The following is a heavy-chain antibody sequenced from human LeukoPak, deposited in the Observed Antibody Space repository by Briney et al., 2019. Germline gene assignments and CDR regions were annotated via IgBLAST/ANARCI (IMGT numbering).Heavy chain of an antibody. Sequence: PSETLSLTCTVSGGSVSSGSYYWSWIRQPPGKGLEWIGYIYYSGSTNYNPSFKSRVTISVDTSKNQFSLKLSSVTAADTAVYYCASLAVAGYYYYGMDVWGQGTTVTVSS. D-gene: IGHD6-19*01. CDR1: GGSVSSGSYY. J-gene: IGHJ6*02. V-gene: IGHV4-61*01. CDR2: IYYSGST. CDR3: ASLAVAGYYYYGMDV.